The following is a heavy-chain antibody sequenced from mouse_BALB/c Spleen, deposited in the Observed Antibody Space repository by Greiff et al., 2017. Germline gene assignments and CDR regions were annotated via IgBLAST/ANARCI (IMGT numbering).Heavy chain of an antibody. CDR3: TRGLAWDFDY. D-gene: IGHD4-1*01. J-gene: IGHJ2*01. Sequence: QVQLQQPGAELVKPGASVKLSCKASGYTFTSYYMYWVKQRPGQGLEWIGGINPSNGGTNFNEKFKSKATLTVDKSSSTAYMQLSSLTSEDSAVYYCTRGLAWDFDYWGQGTTLTVSS. CDR1: GYTFTSYY. V-gene: IGHV1S81*02. CDR2: INPSNGGT.